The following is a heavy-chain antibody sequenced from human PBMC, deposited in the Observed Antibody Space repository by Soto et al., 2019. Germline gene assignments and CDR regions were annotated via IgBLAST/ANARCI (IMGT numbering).Heavy chain of an antibody. J-gene: IGHJ5*02. CDR2: IWYDGSDK. V-gene: IGHV3-33*01. Sequence: QVQLVESGGGVVQPGRSLRLSCAASGFSFRSHGMHWVRQIPGKGLEWVAVIWYDGSDKYYADSVKGRFTISRDNSKNTLDWQMKSLRAEDTAVYYCARDVGGNQLLRGLGGWFDPWGQGTLVTVSS. CDR1: GFSFRSHG. CDR3: ARDVGGNQLLRGLGGWFDP. D-gene: IGHD2-2*01.